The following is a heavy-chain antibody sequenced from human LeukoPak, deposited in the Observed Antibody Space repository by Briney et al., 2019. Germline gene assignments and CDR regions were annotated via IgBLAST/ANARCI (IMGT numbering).Heavy chain of an antibody. Sequence: PGGSLRLSCAASGFTFSSYAMSWVRQAPGKGLEWVSGISGSGGSTYYADSVKGRCTISRDNSKNTLYLRMNSLRAEDTAVYYCAKDGINTAMERWGQGTLVTVSS. CDR3: AKDGINTAMER. CDR2: ISGSGGST. V-gene: IGHV3-23*01. CDR1: GFTFSSYA. J-gene: IGHJ4*02. D-gene: IGHD5-18*01.